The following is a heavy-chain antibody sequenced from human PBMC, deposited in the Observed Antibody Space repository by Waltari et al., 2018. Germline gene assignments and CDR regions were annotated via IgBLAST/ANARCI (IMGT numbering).Heavy chain of an antibody. J-gene: IGHJ6*03. CDR1: GGSISSDDYY. V-gene: IGHV4-30-4*08. CDR2: IYYKGST. Sequence: QVQLQESGPGLVKPSQTLSLTCTVSGGSISSDDYYWSWIRQPPGKGLAWIGYIYYKGSTYYNPSLKSRGTISVDKSKNQFSLKLSSVTAADTAVYYCARGCYCSSKYMDVWGKGTTVTISS. CDR3: ARGCYCSSKYMDV. D-gene: IGHD2-2*01.